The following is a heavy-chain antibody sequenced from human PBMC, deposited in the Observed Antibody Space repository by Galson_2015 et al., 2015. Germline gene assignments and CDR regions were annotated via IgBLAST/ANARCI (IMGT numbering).Heavy chain of an antibody. V-gene: IGHV3-33*08. J-gene: IGHJ4*02. CDR2: IWYDGSNK. Sequence: SLRLSCAASGFTFSSYGMHWVRQAPGKGLEWVAVIWYDGSNKYYADSVKGRFTISRDNSKNTLYLQMNSLRAEDTAVCYCARCGDRNYFDYWGQGTLVTVSS. CDR1: GFTFSSYG. CDR3: ARCGDRNYFDY. D-gene: IGHD7-27*01.